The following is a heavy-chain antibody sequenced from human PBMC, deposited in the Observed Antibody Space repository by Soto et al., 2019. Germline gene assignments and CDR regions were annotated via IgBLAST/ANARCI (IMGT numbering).Heavy chain of an antibody. V-gene: IGHV1-18*01. J-gene: IGHJ4*02. D-gene: IGHD1-26*01. Sequence: QVLLVQSGAEVKKPGASVKVSCKTSGYTFIGYGIAWVRQAPGQGLEWMVWISGYNGNTKYAQKFQGRVTITTNTSTSTAYVELMSLRSADTAVCDCARAHHNGGSSFLRVGFDYCGQGTLVTVSS. CDR3: ARAHHNGGSSFLRVGFDY. CDR1: GYTFIGYG. CDR2: ISGYNGNT.